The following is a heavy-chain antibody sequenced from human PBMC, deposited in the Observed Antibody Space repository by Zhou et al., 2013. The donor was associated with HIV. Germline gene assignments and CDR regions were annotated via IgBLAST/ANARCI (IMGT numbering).Heavy chain of an antibody. CDR3: ARHGNWGSPDS. V-gene: IGHV4-38-2*01. CDR2: ISHSGST. Sequence: QVQLQESGPGLVNLSETLSLNCVVSGYSISRGYHWGWIRQPPGKGLEWIGSISHSGSTYYNPSLKSRVTISVDTSKNQFSLKLSSVTAADTAVYYCARHGNWGSPDSWGQGTLVHRLL. CDR1: GYSISRGYH. D-gene: IGHD7-27*01. J-gene: IGHJ4*02.